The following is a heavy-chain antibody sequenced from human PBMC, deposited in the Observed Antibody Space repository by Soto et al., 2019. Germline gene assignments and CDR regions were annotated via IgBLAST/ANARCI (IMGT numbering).Heavy chain of an antibody. CDR2: TRNKANSYTT. V-gene: IGHV3-72*01. D-gene: IGHD3-10*01. CDR3: IRVPVHGYYYDH. CDR1: GFTFSDHY. J-gene: IGHJ4*02. Sequence: QSGGSLRLSCEASGFTFSDHYIDWVRQAPGKGLEWVCRTRNKANSYTTEYAASVKGRFTISRDDSQNSLYLEMNSLKIEDTAVYYCIRVPVHGYYYDHWGQGTLVTVSS.